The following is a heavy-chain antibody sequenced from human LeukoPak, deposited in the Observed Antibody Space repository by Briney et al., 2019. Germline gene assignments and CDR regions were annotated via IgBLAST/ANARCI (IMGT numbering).Heavy chain of an antibody. J-gene: IGHJ4*02. V-gene: IGHV3-30*18. Sequence: GRSLRLSCAASGFDFSAFGMNWVRQAPGKGLEWVAVISYDGSQRYYADSVKGRFTISRDNSKNTVYLQMNSLSAEDTAVYYCAKDNGSPSLVVVLVATAPDYWGQGTLVTVSS. CDR1: GFDFSAFG. CDR3: AKDNGSPSLVVVLVATAPDY. CDR2: ISYDGSQR. D-gene: IGHD2-15*01.